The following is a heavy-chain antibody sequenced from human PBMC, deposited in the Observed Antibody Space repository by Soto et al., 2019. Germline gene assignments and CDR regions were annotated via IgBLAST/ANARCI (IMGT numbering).Heavy chain of an antibody. V-gene: IGHV3-72*01. CDR3: AREGSSSGPDYEY. J-gene: IGHJ4*02. CDR1: GFSFSDYY. CDR2: TRNKASSYTT. Sequence: EVQLVESGGGLVQPGGSLRLSCAASGFSFSDYYINWVRQAPGKGLEWVGRTRNKASSYTTDYAAFVKGRFTISRDYSKNLIYLHMNILKTEDTAVYYCAREGSSSGPDYEYWGQGTLVTGSS. D-gene: IGHD3-22*01.